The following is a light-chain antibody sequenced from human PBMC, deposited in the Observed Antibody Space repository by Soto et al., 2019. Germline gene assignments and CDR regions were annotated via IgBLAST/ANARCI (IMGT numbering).Light chain of an antibody. CDR3: QQYNNWPPIT. Sequence: IRVTKSHSTLSAAVGDRVAITCRGSQSISTWLTWYQQKPGRAPKVLIYKASSLQSGVPSRFSGSGSGTEFTLTISSLQSEDFAVYYCQQYNNWPPITFGQGTRLEI. V-gene: IGKV1-5*03. J-gene: IGKJ5*01. CDR1: QSISTW. CDR2: KAS.